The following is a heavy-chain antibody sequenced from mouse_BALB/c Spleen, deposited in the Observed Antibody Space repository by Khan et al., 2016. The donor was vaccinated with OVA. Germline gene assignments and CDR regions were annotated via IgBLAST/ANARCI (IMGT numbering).Heavy chain of an antibody. CDR1: GFTLSSYN. Sequence: QVQLKQSGPGLVAPSQSLSLTCTVSGFTLSSYNIHWVRQPPGKGLEWLGMIWGGGGTDYNSTLKIRLSTSKDNSKSQVFLKMSSLQTDDTALYYCARAYYWYDGYYAMDYWGQGTSVTVSS. V-gene: IGHV2-6-4*01. CDR2: IWGGGGT. J-gene: IGHJ4*01. D-gene: IGHD2-14*01. CDR3: ARAYYWYDGYYAMDY.